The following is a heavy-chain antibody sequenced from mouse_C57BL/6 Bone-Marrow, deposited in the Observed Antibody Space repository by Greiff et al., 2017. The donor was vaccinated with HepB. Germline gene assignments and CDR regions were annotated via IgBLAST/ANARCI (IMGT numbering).Heavy chain of an antibody. D-gene: IGHD1-1*02. Sequence: EVMLVESGGDLVKPGGSLKLSCAASGFTFSSYGMSWVRQTPDKRLEWVATISSGGSYTYYPDSVKGRFTNSRDNAKNTLYLQMSSRKSEDTAMYYCARGGLGNYWGQGTTLTVSS. J-gene: IGHJ2*01. CDR2: ISSGGSYT. CDR3: ARGGLGNY. V-gene: IGHV5-6*01. CDR1: GFTFSSYG.